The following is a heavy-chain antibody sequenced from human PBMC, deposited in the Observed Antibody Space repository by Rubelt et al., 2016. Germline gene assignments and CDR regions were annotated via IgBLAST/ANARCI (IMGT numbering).Heavy chain of an antibody. CDR1: GFTFSTYN. V-gene: IGHV3-48*01. CDR2: ISSSGGTK. J-gene: IGHJ1*01. D-gene: IGHD4-17*01. CDR3: ARELLVGSSDYYSYFQH. Sequence: ESGGGLVKPGGSLRLSCAASGFTFSTYNMNWVRQAPGKGLEWISYISSSGGTKYYADSVKGRFTISSDTAKNSLYLQMNSLRAEDTAVYYCARELLVGSSDYYSYFQHWGQGTLVTVSS.